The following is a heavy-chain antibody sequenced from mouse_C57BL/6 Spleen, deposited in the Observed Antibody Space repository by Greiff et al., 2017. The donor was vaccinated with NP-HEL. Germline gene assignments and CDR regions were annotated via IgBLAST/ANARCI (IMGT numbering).Heavy chain of an antibody. CDR2: IGDGGSYT. CDR3: ARDGGYYYGSSYSAMDY. D-gene: IGHD1-1*01. J-gene: IGHJ4*01. V-gene: IGHV5-4*01. CDR1: GFTFSSYA. Sequence: EVQLQESGGGLVKPGGSLKLSCAASGFTFSSYAMSWVRQTPEKRLEWVATIGDGGSYTYYPDNVKGRFTISRDNAKNNLYLQMSHLKSEDTAMYYCARDGGYYYGSSYSAMDYWGQGTSVTVSS.